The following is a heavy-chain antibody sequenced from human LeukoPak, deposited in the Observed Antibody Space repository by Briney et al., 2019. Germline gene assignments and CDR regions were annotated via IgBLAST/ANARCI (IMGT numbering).Heavy chain of an antibody. CDR1: GGSISSYY. V-gene: IGHV4-59*01. Sequence: PSETLSLTCTVSGGSISSYYWSWIRQPPGKGLEWIGYIYYSGSTNYNPSLKSRVTISVGTSKNQFSLKLSSVTAADTAVYYCARITGTTLYYYYYMDVWGKGTTVTVSS. J-gene: IGHJ6*03. D-gene: IGHD1-20*01. CDR3: ARITGTTLYYYYYMDV. CDR2: IYYSGST.